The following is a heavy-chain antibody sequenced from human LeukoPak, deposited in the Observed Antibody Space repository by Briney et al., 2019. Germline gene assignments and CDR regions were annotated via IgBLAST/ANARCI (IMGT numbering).Heavy chain of an antibody. Sequence: SETLSLTCTVSGGSISSSSYYWGWIRQPPGKGLEWIGSIYYSGSTYYNPSLKSRVTISVDTSKNQFSLKLSSVTAADTAVYYCARGHIVGAYDAFDIWGQGTMVTVSS. D-gene: IGHD1-26*01. CDR2: IYYSGST. J-gene: IGHJ3*02. CDR3: ARGHIVGAYDAFDI. CDR1: GGSISSSSYY. V-gene: IGHV4-39*07.